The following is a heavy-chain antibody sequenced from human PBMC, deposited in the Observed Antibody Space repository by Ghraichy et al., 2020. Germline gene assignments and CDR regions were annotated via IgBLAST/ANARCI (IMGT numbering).Heavy chain of an antibody. D-gene: IGHD3-9*01. CDR3: ANSRGYDILTGYYPNFDY. J-gene: IGHJ4*02. V-gene: IGHV3-9*01. Sequence: LSLTCAASGFSFDDYAMHWVRQAPGKALEWVSGISWNSGSVGYADSVRGRFTISRDNAKNTLYLQMNSLRVEDTALYYCANSRGYDILTGYYPNFDYWGQGTLVTVSS. CDR2: ISWNSGSV. CDR1: GFSFDDYA.